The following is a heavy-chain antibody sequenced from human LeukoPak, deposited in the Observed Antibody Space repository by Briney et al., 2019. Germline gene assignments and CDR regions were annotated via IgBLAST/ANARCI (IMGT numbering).Heavy chain of an antibody. D-gene: IGHD6-19*01. J-gene: IGHJ4*02. CDR1: GFTFTNAW. CDR3: TPSSGAVAGIFY. CDR2: IKSKTDGGTT. V-gene: IGHV3-15*01. Sequence: GGSLRLFCAASGFTFTNAWMSWVRQAPGKGLEWVGRIKSKTDGGTTDYAAPVKGRFTISRDDSKNTLYLQMNSLKTEDTAVYYCTPSSGAVAGIFYWGQGTLVTVSS.